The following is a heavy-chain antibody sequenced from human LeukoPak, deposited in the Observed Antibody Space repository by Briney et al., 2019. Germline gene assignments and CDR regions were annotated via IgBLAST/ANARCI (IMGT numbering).Heavy chain of an antibody. CDR2: MYDSENT. Sequence: SETVSLTRTVSGGSITSYYWSWIRQPPGKGLEWIAYMYDSENTNYNPSLKSRVTTSIDTSRNQFSLRLNSVTAADTAVYYCARLRITMVGGLLRGTWYFDLWGRGTLVTVSS. CDR1: GGSITSYY. V-gene: IGHV4-59*01. D-gene: IGHD3-10*01. CDR3: ARLRITMVGGLLRGTWYFDL. J-gene: IGHJ2*01.